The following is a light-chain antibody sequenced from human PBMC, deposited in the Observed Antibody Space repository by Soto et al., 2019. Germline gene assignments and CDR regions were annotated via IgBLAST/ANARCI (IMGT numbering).Light chain of an antibody. Sequence: SYELTQPPSVSVAPGQTARLTCGGSNIGSKTVHWYQRKPGQAPVLVVYDDADRPSGIPERFSGSNSGNTAALTISRVEAGHEADYYCQVWDANTDHVVFGGGTQLTVL. J-gene: IGLJ2*01. CDR2: DDA. V-gene: IGLV3-21*02. CDR3: QVWDANTDHVV. CDR1: NIGSKT.